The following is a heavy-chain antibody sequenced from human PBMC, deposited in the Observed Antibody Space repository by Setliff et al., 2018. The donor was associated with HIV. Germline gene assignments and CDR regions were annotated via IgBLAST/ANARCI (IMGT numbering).Heavy chain of an antibody. CDR1: GGSISSGGYY. CDR3: SRGTYYKGLDP. J-gene: IGHJ5*02. CDR2: IYYSGTT. Sequence: PSETLSLTCTVSGGSISSGGYYWSWIRQHPGKGLEWIGYIYYSGTTNYNPSLESRLTISIDTSQNHFSLKLTSVTAADTALYFCSRGTYYKGLDPWGQGTLVTVSS. V-gene: IGHV4-31*03. D-gene: IGHD3-10*01.